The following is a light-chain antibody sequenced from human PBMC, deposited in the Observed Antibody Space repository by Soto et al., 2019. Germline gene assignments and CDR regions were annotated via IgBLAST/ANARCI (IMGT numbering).Light chain of an antibody. CDR1: SSDVGGYNF. CDR2: DVS. V-gene: IGLV2-11*01. Sequence: QSALTQPRSVSGSPGQSVTISCTGTSSDVGGYNFVSWYQQHPGKAPKLMIYDVSKRPSGVPYRFSGSKSGNTASLTISGLHAEDEADYYCCSYAGSYTGVFGTGTKVTVL. J-gene: IGLJ1*01. CDR3: CSYAGSYTGV.